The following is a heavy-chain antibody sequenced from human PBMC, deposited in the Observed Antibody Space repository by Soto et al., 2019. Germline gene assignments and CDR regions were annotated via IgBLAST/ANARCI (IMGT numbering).Heavy chain of an antibody. J-gene: IGHJ6*02. CDR3: ARDGRGTRGFDEMDI. CDR1: GYIFTGYH. Sequence: ASVKVSCKASGYIFTGYHIHWVRQAPGRGLEWMGWINPNSGDTEYAQNFQGRVTMTRDTSFNLVYMEMSGLMSDDTAVYYCARDGRGTRGFDEMDICGQGTTVTVSS. V-gene: IGHV1-2*02. D-gene: IGHD3-9*01. CDR2: INPNSGDT.